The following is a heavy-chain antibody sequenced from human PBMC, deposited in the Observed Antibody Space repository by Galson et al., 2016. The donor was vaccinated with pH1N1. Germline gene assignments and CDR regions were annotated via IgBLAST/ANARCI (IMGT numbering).Heavy chain of an antibody. CDR3: SMVHTGEFLYYMDV. V-gene: IGHV4-31*03. J-gene: IGHJ6*03. D-gene: IGHD3-16*01. Sequence: LSLTCTVSGGSISSGGYYCSWLRQHPGKGLEWIGYIYYSGSTYYNPSLKSRVTMSVDTSKNQFSLKLSSVTAADTAAYYCSMVHTGEFLYYMDVWGKGTPVTVSS. CDR2: IYYSGST. CDR1: GGSISSGGYY.